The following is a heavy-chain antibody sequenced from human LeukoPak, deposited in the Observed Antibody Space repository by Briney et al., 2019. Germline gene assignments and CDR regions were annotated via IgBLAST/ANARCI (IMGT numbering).Heavy chain of an antibody. V-gene: IGHV4-34*01. CDR1: GGSFSGYY. CDR2: INHSGST. D-gene: IGHD6-19*01. Sequence: PSETLSLTCAVFGGSFSGYYWSWIRQPPGKGLEWIGEINHSGSTNYNPSLKSRVTISVDTSKNQFSLKLSSVTAADTAVYSCARGRYSSGWYRYYFGYWGQGTLVTVSS. CDR3: ARGRYSSGWYRYYFGY. J-gene: IGHJ4*02.